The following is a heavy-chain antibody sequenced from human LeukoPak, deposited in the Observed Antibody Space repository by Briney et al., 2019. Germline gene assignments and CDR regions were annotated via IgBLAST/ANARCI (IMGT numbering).Heavy chain of an antibody. CDR1: GFTFSSYS. Sequence: GGSLRLSCAAPGFTFSSYSMNWVRQAPGKGLEWVSSISSSSSYIYYADSVKGRFTISRDNAKNSLYLQMNSLRAEDTAVYYCARGLWFGELLNYWGQGTLVTVSS. J-gene: IGHJ4*02. D-gene: IGHD3-10*01. CDR3: ARGLWFGELLNY. V-gene: IGHV3-21*01. CDR2: ISSSSSYI.